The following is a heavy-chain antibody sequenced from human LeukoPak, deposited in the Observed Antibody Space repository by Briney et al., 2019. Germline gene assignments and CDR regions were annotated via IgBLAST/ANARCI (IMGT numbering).Heavy chain of an antibody. Sequence: ASVKVSCKASGGTFSSYAISWVRQAPGQGLEWMGGIIPLFGTANYAQKFQGRVTITADKSTSTAYMELSSLRSEDTAVYYCARDARHYTAMSINWFDPWGQGTLVTVSS. CDR1: GGTFSSYA. J-gene: IGHJ5*02. CDR2: IIPLFGTA. D-gene: IGHD5-18*01. CDR3: ARDARHYTAMSINWFDP. V-gene: IGHV1-69*06.